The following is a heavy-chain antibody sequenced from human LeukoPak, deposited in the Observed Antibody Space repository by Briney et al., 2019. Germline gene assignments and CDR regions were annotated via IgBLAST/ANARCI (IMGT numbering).Heavy chain of an antibody. J-gene: IGHJ4*02. V-gene: IGHV1-2*02. CDR1: GYTFTSHF. CDR2: INPNSGGT. D-gene: IGHD3-10*01. CDR3: ARGAVDYGSGSYYNVYFDY. Sequence: GASVKISCKASGYTFTSHFMHWVRQAPGQGLEWMGWINPNSGGTNYAQKFQGRVTMTRDTSISTAYMELSRLRSDDTAVYYCARGAVDYGSGSYYNVYFDYWGQGTLVTVSS.